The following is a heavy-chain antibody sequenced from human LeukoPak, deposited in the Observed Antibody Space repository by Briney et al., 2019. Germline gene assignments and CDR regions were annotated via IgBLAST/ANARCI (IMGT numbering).Heavy chain of an antibody. CDR1: GFTFDDYA. V-gene: IGHV3-9*03. J-gene: IGHJ4*02. CDR3: ARSPGGYSPFDY. Sequence: GGSLRLSCAASGFTFDDYAMHWVRQAPGKGLEWVSGISWNSGSIGYADSVKGRLTISRDNAKNSLYLQMNSLRAEDMALYYCARSPGGYSPFDYWGQGTLVTVSS. D-gene: IGHD3-22*01. CDR2: ISWNSGSI.